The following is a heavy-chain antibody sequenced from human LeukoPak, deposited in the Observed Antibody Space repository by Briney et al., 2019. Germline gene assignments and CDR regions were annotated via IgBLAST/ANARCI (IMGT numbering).Heavy chain of an antibody. D-gene: IGHD1-26*01. CDR2: INPDGSIR. J-gene: IGHJ4*02. CDR3: AREARVGGALQY. V-gene: IGHV3-74*03. Sequence: GGSLRLSCAASGLTFSTYWMHWVRQAPGKGLAWVARINPDGSIRTYANSVQGRVTISRDTAKGTLFLQMNSLRAEDTAVYYCAREARVGGALQYWGQGTPVTVSS. CDR1: GLTFSTYW.